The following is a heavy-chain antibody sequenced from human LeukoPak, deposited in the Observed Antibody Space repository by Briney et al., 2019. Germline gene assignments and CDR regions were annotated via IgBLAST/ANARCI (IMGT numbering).Heavy chain of an antibody. J-gene: IGHJ4*02. CDR1: GFTVSSNY. D-gene: IGHD5-18*01. CDR2: IYSGGST. CDR3: ARLSGQLWPLDY. Sequence: GGSLRLSCAASGFTVSSNYMSWVRQAPGKGLEWVSVIYSGGSTYYADSVKGRFTISRDNSKNTLYLQMNSLRAEDTAVYYCARLSGQLWPLDYWGQGTLVTVSS. V-gene: IGHV3-53*01.